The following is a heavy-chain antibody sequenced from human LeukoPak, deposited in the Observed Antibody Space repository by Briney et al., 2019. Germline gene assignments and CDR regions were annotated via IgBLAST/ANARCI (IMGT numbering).Heavy chain of an antibody. V-gene: IGHV1-69*05. D-gene: IGHD2-2*01. CDR1: GGTFSSYA. CDR3: ARGLMGEVVPAEDAFDI. CDR2: IIPIFGTA. J-gene: IGHJ3*02. Sequence: SVKVSCKASGGTFSSYAISWVRQAPGQGLEWMGGIIPIFGTANYAQKFQGRVTITTDESTSTAYMELSSLRSEDTAVYYCARGLMGEVVPAEDAFDIWGQGTMVTVSS.